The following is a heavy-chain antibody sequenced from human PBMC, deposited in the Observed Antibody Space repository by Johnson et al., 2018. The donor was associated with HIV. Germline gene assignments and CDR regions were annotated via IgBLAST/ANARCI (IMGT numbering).Heavy chain of an antibody. Sequence: VQLVESGGGLIQPGGSLRLSCAASGFTVSASSMIWVRQAPGEGLKWVSLIYTGDSTSYADSVKGRFTVSRDNSKNTLYVEMNSLRVEDTAVYYCAKVGRMTTVVTPGDAFDIWGQGTKVTVSS. J-gene: IGHJ3*02. CDR1: GFTVSASS. D-gene: IGHD4-23*01. CDR2: IYTGDST. V-gene: IGHV3-66*03. CDR3: AKVGRMTTVVTPGDAFDI.